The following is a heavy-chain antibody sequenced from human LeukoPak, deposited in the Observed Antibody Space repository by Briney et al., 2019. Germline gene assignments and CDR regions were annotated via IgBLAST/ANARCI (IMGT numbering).Heavy chain of an antibody. Sequence: PGGSLRLSCAASGFTFSSYAMSWVRLAPGKGLEWLSAISGSGGSTYYADSVKGRFTISRDNSKNTLYLQMNSLRAEDTAVYYCAKDRDGNNYEGYFDDWGQGILVTVSS. CDR3: AKDRDGNNYEGYFDD. CDR2: ISGSGGST. J-gene: IGHJ4*02. D-gene: IGHD5-24*01. V-gene: IGHV3-23*01. CDR1: GFTFSSYA.